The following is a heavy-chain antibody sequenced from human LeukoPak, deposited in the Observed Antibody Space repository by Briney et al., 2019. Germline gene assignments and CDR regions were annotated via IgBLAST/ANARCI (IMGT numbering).Heavy chain of an antibody. CDR2: INPSGGST. V-gene: IGHV1-46*01. CDR3: ASYGSGTYYFDY. CDR1: GYTFTTYY. D-gene: IGHD3-10*01. J-gene: IGHJ4*02. Sequence: ASVEVSCKASGYTFTTYYIHWVRQAPGQGLEWMGIINPSGGSTSYAQKFQGRVTMTRDTSTSTVYMELSSLRPEDTAVYYCASYGSGTYYFDYWGQGTLVTVSS.